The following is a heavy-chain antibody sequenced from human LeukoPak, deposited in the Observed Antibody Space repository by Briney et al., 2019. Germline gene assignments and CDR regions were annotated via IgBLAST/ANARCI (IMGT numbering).Heavy chain of an antibody. CDR1: GFTVSSNY. V-gene: IGHV3-23*01. CDR3: AKDARRSSGWYFFDH. J-gene: IGHJ4*02. CDR2: ISDSGDRT. D-gene: IGHD6-19*01. Sequence: PGGSLRLSCAASGFTVSSNYMGWVRQAPGKGLEWVSAISDSGDRTYYVDSVKGRFTISRDNSKNTLYLQMNSLRADDTAVYYCAKDARRSSGWYFFDHWGQGTLVTVSS.